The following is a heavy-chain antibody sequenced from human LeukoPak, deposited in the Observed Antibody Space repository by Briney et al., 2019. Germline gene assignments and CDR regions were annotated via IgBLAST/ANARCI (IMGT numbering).Heavy chain of an antibody. CDR3: ARALSGYGSGKGYFDY. V-gene: IGHV4-39*07. CDR1: GDTIRSGTYY. Sequence: SETLSLTCTVSGDTIRSGTYYWGWVRQPPGKGLEWIGTFYYTGSTYYNPSLKSRVTIPVDTSENQFSLRLTSVTAADSAVYYCARALSGYGSGKGYFDYWGQGTLVTVSS. D-gene: IGHD3-10*01. CDR2: FYYTGST. J-gene: IGHJ4*02.